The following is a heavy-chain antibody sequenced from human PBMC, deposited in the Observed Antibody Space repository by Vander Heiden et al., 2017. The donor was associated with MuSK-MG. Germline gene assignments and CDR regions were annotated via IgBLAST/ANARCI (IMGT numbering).Heavy chain of an antibody. V-gene: IGHV1-24*01. J-gene: IGHJ3*01. CDR1: GYTLSDLS. CDR2: FDPKDDKT. D-gene: IGHD5-18*01. CDR3: ATPTVMANSGGGGETFDL. Sequence: QVQLVQSGAEVKKPGASVKVSCKVSGYTLSDLSMHWVRQAPGQGLEWMGIFDPKDDKTIYAQKFQGRVTMTENTSTYTASVELTSLSSGNTAVYSWATPTVMANSGGGGETFDLWGQGTMVTVSS.